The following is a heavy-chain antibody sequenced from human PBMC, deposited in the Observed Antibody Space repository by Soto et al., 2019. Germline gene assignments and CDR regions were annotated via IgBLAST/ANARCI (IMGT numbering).Heavy chain of an antibody. Sequence: SQTLSLTCVISGDSVSSNSAAWNWIRQSPSRGLEWLGRTYYRSRWYNDYAVSVRSRITVNADTSKNQFSLHLNSVTPEDTAVYYCARDLSDFWSGYFWFDPWGQGTLVTVSS. D-gene: IGHD3-3*01. CDR2: TYYRSRWYN. CDR1: GDSVSSNSAA. V-gene: IGHV6-1*01. J-gene: IGHJ5*02. CDR3: ARDLSDFWSGYFWFDP.